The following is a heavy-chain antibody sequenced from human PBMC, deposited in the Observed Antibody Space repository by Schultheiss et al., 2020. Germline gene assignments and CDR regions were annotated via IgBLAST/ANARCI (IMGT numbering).Heavy chain of an antibody. CDR2: SRNKANSYST. Sequence: GGSLRLSCAVSGFTFSDHYMDWVRQAPGKGLEWVARSRNKANSYSTVYAASVKGRFTISRDDSKDSLYLQMNSLKIDDTAVYYCVRAAYYGSGSWNFDYWGQGTLVTVSS. D-gene: IGHD3-10*01. J-gene: IGHJ4*02. CDR3: VRAAYYGSGSWNFDY. V-gene: IGHV3-72*01. CDR1: GFTFSDHY.